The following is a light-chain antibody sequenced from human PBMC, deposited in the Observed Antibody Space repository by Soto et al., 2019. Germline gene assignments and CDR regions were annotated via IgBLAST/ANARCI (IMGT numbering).Light chain of an antibody. V-gene: IGKV1-5*03. CDR1: QTISSW. J-gene: IGKJ1*01. Sequence: DIQMTQSPSTLSGSVGDRVTITCRASQTISSWLAWYQQKPGKAPKLLIYKASTLKSGVPSRSSGSGSGTEFTLTISSLQPDDFATYDCQHYNSYTAAFGQGTKVERK. CDR3: QHYNSYTAA. CDR2: KAS.